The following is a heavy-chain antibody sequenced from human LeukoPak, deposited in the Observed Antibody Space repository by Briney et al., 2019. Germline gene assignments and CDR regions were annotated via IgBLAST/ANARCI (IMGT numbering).Heavy chain of an antibody. V-gene: IGHV3-23*01. CDR2: ISGSGGST. CDR3: AKDLHGSYYGSGSYYPQYYYYGMDV. D-gene: IGHD3-10*01. J-gene: IGHJ6*02. Sequence: GGSLRLSCAASGFTVSSNSMSWVRQAPGKGLEWVSAISGSGGSTYYADSVKGRFTISRDNSKNTLYLQMNSLRAEDTAVYYCAKDLHGSYYGSGSYYPQYYYYGMDVWGQGTTVTVSS. CDR1: GFTVSSNS.